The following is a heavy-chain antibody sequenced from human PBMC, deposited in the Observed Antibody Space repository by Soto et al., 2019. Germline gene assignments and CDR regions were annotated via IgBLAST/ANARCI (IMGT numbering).Heavy chain of an antibody. D-gene: IGHD3-10*01. CDR1: GGSISSSSYY. V-gene: IGHV4-39*01. J-gene: IGHJ6*02. CDR2: IYYSGST. CDR3: AISYYYGSGSYYPAYYYGMDV. Sequence: PSETLSLTCTVSGGSISSSSYYWGWICQPPGKGLEWIGSIYYSGSTYYNPSLKSRVTISVDTSKNQFSLKLSSVTAADTAVYYCAISYYYGSGSYYPAYYYGMDVWRQGTTVTVSS.